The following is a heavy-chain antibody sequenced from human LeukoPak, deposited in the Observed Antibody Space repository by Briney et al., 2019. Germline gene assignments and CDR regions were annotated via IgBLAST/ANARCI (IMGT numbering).Heavy chain of an antibody. CDR1: GGSFSGYY. V-gene: IGHV4-34*01. J-gene: IGHJ4*02. Sequence: SETLSLTCAVYGGSFSGYYWSWIRQPPGKGLEWIGEINHSGSTNYNPSLKSRVTISVDTSKNQFSLKLSSVTAADTAVYYCARYRTNGVCYDKNFDYWGQGTLVTVSS. CDR2: INHSGST. CDR3: ARYRTNGVCYDKNFDY. D-gene: IGHD2-8*01.